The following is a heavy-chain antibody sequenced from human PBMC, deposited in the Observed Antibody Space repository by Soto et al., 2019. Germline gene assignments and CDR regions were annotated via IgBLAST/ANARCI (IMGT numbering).Heavy chain of an antibody. J-gene: IGHJ6*02. CDR1: GYSFTSYW. Sequence: GESLKISCKGSGYSFTSYWIVWVRQMPGKGLEWMGIIYPGDSDTRYSPSFQGQVTISIDKSIGTAYLQWSSLKASDTAMYYCARSRRGAYSSGWYSPSGYYNYGIDVWGQGTKVTVSS. D-gene: IGHD6-19*01. CDR3: ARSRRGAYSSGWYSPSGYYNYGIDV. CDR2: IYPGDSDT. V-gene: IGHV5-51*01.